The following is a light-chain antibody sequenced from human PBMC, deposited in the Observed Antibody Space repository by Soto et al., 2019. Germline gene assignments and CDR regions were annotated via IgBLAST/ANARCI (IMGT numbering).Light chain of an antibody. CDR1: QSVSTY. V-gene: IGKV3-11*01. CDR2: DAS. Sequence: EIVLTQSPATRSLSPGERATLSCRASQSVSTYLAWYQQKPGQAPRLLIYDASNRATGTPARFSGSGSGTDFTLTISSLESEDFAVYYCQQRSNWPRTFGQGTKLEIK. J-gene: IGKJ2*01. CDR3: QQRSNWPRT.